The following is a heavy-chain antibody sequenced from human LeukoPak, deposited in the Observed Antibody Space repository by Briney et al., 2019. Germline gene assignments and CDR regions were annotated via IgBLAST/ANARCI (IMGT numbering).Heavy chain of an antibody. Sequence: GASVKVSCKASGYTFTGYYMHWVPQAPGQGLEWMGRINPNSGGTNYAQKFQGRVTMTRDTSISTAYMELSRLRSDDTAVYYCARDWADSGSYYHNWFDPWGQGTLVTVSS. D-gene: IGHD1-26*01. CDR2: INPNSGGT. CDR3: ARDWADSGSYYHNWFDP. V-gene: IGHV1-2*06. CDR1: GYTFTGYY. J-gene: IGHJ5*02.